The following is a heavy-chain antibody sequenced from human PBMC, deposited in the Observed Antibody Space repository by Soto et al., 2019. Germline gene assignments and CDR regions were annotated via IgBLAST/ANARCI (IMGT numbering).Heavy chain of an antibody. CDR3: TRDPIPYDILTGYYRNWFDP. Sequence: PGGSLRLSCTASGFTFGDYAMSWFRQAPGKGLEWVGFIRSKAYGGTTEYAASVKGRFTISRDDSKSIAYLQTNSLKTEDTAVYYCTRDPIPYDILTGYYRNWFDPWGQGTLVTAPQ. CDR1: GFTFGDYA. J-gene: IGHJ5*02. V-gene: IGHV3-49*03. D-gene: IGHD3-9*01. CDR2: IRSKAYGGTT.